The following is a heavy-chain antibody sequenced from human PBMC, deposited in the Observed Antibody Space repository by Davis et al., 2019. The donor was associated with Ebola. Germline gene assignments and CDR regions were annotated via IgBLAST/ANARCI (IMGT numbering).Heavy chain of an antibody. CDR3: ARGSGTYFGDIAADY. CDR1: GAFISSNY. CDR2: VYYTGLT. J-gene: IGHJ4*02. Sequence: SETLSLTCTVSGAFISSNYYNWVRQPPGKGLEWIGSVYYTGLTTYSPSLKSRLSTSVDTSKNQFSLKLESVTAADTAVYYCARGSGTYFGDIAADYWGQGALVTVSP. V-gene: IGHV4-59*01. D-gene: IGHD1-26*01.